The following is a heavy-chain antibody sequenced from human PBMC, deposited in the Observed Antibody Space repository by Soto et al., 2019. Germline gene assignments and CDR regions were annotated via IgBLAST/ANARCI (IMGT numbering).Heavy chain of an antibody. V-gene: IGHV1-69*02. J-gene: IGHJ3*02. CDR2: IIPILGIA. CDR1: GGTFSSYT. D-gene: IGHD6-13*01. CDR3: ARQESYSSSWYGAFDI. Sequence: QVQLVQSGAEVKKPGSSVKVSCKASGGTFSSYTISWVRQAPGQGLEWMGRIIPILGIANYAQKFQGRVTITADNSTSTAYMELSSLRSEDTAVYYCARQESYSSSWYGAFDIWGQGTMVTVSS.